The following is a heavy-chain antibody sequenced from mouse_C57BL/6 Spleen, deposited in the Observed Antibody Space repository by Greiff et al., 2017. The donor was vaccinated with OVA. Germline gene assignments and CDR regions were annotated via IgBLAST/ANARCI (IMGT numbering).Heavy chain of an antibody. V-gene: IGHV1-82*01. J-gene: IGHJ2*01. Sequence: VQGVESGPELVKPGASVKISCKASGYAFSSSWMNWVKQRPGKGLEWIGRIYPGDGDTNYNGKFKGKATLTADKSSSTAYMQLSSLTSEDSAVYFCARWDYPYYFDYWGQGTTLTVSS. CDR3: ARWDYPYYFDY. CDR2: IYPGDGDT. D-gene: IGHD2-4*01. CDR1: GYAFSSSW.